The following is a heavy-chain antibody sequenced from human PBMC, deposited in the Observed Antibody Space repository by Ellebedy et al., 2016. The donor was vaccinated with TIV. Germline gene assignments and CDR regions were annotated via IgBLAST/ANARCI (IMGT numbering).Heavy chain of an antibody. CDR3: ARWRYPVRGDY. J-gene: IGHJ4*02. Sequence: GSLRLSXAVYGGSFSGYYWSWIRQPPGKGLEWIGEINHSGSTNYNPSLKSRVTISVDTSKNQFSLKLSSVTAADTAVYYCARWRYPVRGDYWGQGTLITVSS. CDR2: INHSGST. D-gene: IGHD1-1*01. V-gene: IGHV4-34*01. CDR1: GGSFSGYY.